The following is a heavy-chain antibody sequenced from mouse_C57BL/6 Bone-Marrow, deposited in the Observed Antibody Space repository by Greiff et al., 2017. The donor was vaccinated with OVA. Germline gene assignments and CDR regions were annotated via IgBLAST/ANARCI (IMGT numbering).Heavy chain of an antibody. Sequence: EVKLVESGEGLVKPGGSLKLSCAASGFTFSSYAMSWVRQTPEKRLEWVAYISSGGDYIYYADTVKGRFTISRDNARNTLYLQMSSLKSEDTAMYYCTRNWDGGYYFDYWGQGTTLTVSS. CDR1: GFTFSSYA. D-gene: IGHD4-1*01. J-gene: IGHJ2*01. V-gene: IGHV5-9-1*02. CDR2: ISSGGDYI. CDR3: TRNWDGGYYFDY.